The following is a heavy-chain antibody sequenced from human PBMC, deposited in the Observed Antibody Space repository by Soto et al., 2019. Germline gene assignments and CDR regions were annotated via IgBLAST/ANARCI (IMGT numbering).Heavy chain of an antibody. Sequence: PSETLSLTCALYGGSLSDYYWGWIRQPPGKGLECIGEISHSGSTNYNWSLKSRVTISVDTSTNQFSLQLSSVTAADTAVYYCATSSVSRLLNHWYFDLWGQGTRVTVS. CDR3: ATSSVSRLLNHWYFDL. CDR1: GGSLSDYY. V-gene: IGHV4-34*01. CDR2: ISHSGST. D-gene: IGHD6-6*01. J-gene: IGHJ2*01.